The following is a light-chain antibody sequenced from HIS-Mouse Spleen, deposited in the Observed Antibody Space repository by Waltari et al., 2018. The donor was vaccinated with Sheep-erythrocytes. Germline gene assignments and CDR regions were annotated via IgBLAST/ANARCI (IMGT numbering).Light chain of an antibody. J-gene: IGLJ3*02. CDR1: SSDVGSYNL. CDR2: EGS. V-gene: IGLV2-23*01. CDR3: CSYAGSSTWV. Sequence: QSALTQPASVSVSPGQSNTISCTGTSSDVGSYNLVPWYQQHPGKSPKLMIYEGSKRPSGVSNRFSGSKSGNTASLTISGLQAEDEADYYCCSYAGSSTWVFGGGTKLTVL.